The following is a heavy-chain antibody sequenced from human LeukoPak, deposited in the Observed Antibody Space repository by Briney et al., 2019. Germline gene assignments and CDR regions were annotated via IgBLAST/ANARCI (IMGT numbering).Heavy chain of an antibody. CDR1: GVSISSSRFY. Sequence: SETLSLTCTVSGVSISSSRFYWGWIRQPPGKGLQWIGSVYYIGSTYYNPSLKSRVTISVDTSENHFSLKLKSLTAADSAVYYCARGGGGYTYGKPIEFWGQGTLVTVSS. J-gene: IGHJ4*02. CDR3: ARGGGGYTYGKPIEF. D-gene: IGHD5-18*01. CDR2: VYYIGST. V-gene: IGHV4-39*02.